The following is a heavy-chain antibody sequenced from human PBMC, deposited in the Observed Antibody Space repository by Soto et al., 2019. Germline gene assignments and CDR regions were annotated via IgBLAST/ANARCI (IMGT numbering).Heavy chain of an antibody. CDR1: GGSISSGDYY. D-gene: IGHD3-3*01. CDR3: SGVRFLEWLAFDY. CDR2: IYYSGST. Sequence: QVQLQESGPGLVKPSQTLSLTCTVSGGSISSGDYYWSWIRQPPGKGLEWIGYIYYSGSTYYNPSLKCRVTISVDTSKNQFSLKLSSVTAADTAVYYCSGVRFLEWLAFDYWGQGTLVTVSS. J-gene: IGHJ4*02. V-gene: IGHV4-30-4*01.